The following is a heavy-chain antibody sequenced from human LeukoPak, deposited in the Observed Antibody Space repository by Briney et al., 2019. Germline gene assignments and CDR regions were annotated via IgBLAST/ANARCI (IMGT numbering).Heavy chain of an antibody. Sequence: PGWALTLSCPASGFTFSSYVMSWVRQAPAKELDWVSTVTGSGGSTYSADSGKGRFTISRDNSKNTLYLQMNSLRAEDTAIYYCAKLGGYSSTSSDHWGQGSLVTVSS. CDR2: VTGSGGST. D-gene: IGHD6-19*01. J-gene: IGHJ4*02. V-gene: IGHV3-23*01. CDR1: GFTFSSYV. CDR3: AKLGGYSSTSSDH.